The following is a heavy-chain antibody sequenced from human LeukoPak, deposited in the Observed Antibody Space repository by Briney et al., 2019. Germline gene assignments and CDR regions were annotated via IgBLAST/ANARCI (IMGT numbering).Heavy chain of an antibody. D-gene: IGHD2-2*01. V-gene: IGHV4-4*07. CDR2: VYSSGST. Sequence: PETLSLTCTVSGGSISSDYWSGIRHPAEKGREWIGRVYSSGSTNYNPSLKSRVTISVDKSKNQFSLKLSSVTAADTAVYYCAREKVSYQLTPYYFDYWGQGTLVTVSS. CDR1: GGSISSDY. CDR3: AREKVSYQLTPYYFDY. J-gene: IGHJ4*02.